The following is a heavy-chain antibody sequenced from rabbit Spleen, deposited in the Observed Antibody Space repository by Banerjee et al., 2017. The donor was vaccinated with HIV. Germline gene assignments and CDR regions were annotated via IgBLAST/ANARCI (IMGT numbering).Heavy chain of an antibody. CDR1: GLDFSVGDV. CDR2: INIVTGRA. D-gene: IGHD8-1*01. J-gene: IGHJ4*01. CDR3: ARDGAGGSYFAL. V-gene: IGHV1S40*01. Sequence: QSLEESGGGLVKPGASLTISCKASGLDFSVGDVMCWVRQAPGKGLEWIGCINIVTGRAVYANWASGRFTFSKTSSTTVTLQMTSLTAADTATYFCARDGAGGSYFALWGQGTLVTVS.